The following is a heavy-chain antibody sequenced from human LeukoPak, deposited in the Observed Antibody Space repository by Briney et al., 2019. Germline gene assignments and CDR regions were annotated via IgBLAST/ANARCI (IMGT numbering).Heavy chain of an antibody. J-gene: IGHJ4*02. D-gene: IGHD1-26*01. CDR2: ISGSGGST. Sequence: PGGSLRLSCAGSGFTFSSYAMTWVRQAPGKGLEWVSVISGSGGSTNYADSVKGRFTISRDNSKNTLYLQMNSLRAEDTAVYYCVKDAVKGSYSVFDYWGQGTLVTVSS. CDR1: GFTFSSYA. V-gene: IGHV3-23*01. CDR3: VKDAVKGSYSVFDY.